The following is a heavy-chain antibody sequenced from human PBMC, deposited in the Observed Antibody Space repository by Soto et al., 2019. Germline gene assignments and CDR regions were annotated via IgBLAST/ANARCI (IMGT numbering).Heavy chain of an antibody. Sequence: PGGSLRLSCAASGFIFSNAWMTWVRQAPGKGLEWVGRIKSKTDGGTTDYAAPVKGRFTISRDDSKNTLYLQMNSLKTEDTAVYYCTTDYDCTTTRCPWSGKYSSPSDYWGLGTLVTVSS. J-gene: IGHJ4*02. V-gene: IGHV3-15*01. D-gene: IGHD2-2*01. CDR3: TTDYDCTTTRCPWSGKYSSPSDY. CDR1: GFIFSNAW. CDR2: IKSKTDGGTT.